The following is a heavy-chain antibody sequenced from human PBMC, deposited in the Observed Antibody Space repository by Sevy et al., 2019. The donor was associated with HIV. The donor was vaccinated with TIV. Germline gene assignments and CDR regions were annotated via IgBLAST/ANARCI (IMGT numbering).Heavy chain of an antibody. D-gene: IGHD3-3*01. Sequence: SETLSLTCAVYGGSFSGYYWSWIRQPPGKGLEWIGEINHSGSTNYNPSLKSRVTISVDTSKNQFSLKLSSVTAADTAVYYCARDGLTIAAAFDIWGQWTMVTVSS. CDR1: GGSFSGYY. V-gene: IGHV4-34*01. CDR3: ARDGLTIAAAFDI. CDR2: INHSGST. J-gene: IGHJ3*02.